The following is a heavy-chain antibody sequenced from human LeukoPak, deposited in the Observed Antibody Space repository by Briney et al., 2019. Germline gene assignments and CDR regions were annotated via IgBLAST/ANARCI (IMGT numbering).Heavy chain of an antibody. CDR3: AKDPSYDSSGYYPLLPDY. J-gene: IGHJ4*02. CDR2: ISGSGGST. CDR1: GFSFTNNA. Sequence: GGSLRLSCEASGFSFTNNAMSWVRQAPGKGLEWVSAISGSGGSTYYADSVKGRFTISRDNSKNTLYLQMNSLRAEDTAVYYCAKDPSYDSSGYYPLLPDYWGQGTLVTVSS. D-gene: IGHD3-22*01. V-gene: IGHV3-23*01.